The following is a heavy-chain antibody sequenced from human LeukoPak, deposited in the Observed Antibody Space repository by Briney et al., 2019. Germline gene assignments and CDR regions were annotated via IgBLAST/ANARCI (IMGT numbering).Heavy chain of an antibody. CDR3: AKIMGSRHC. V-gene: IGHV3-23*01. D-gene: IGHD3-10*01. CDR2: ISGSGGTT. Sequence: GRSLRLSCAASGFTFSRYAMSWVRQAPGKGLEWVSAISGSGGTTYYADSVKGRFTISRDNSKSTLYLQMNSLRAEDTAVYYCAKIMGSRHCWGQGTLVTVSS. J-gene: IGHJ4*02. CDR1: GFTFSRYA.